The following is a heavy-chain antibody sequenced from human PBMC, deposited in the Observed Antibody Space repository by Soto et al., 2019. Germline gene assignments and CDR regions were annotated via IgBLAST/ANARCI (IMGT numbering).Heavy chain of an antibody. CDR1: GFTFSDFA. V-gene: IGHV3-23*01. J-gene: IGHJ4*02. D-gene: IGHD2-2*01. CDR2: ITGSGGST. CDR3: AKGSSAARPYYFDS. Sequence: EVQLLESGGGLVQPGGSLRLSCAASGFTFSDFAMGWVRQAPGKGLDWVSAITGSGGSTYHADSVQGRLTISRDNSKNTLYLQMNSLRAEDSAMYSCAKGSSAARPYYFDSWGQGAEVSVSS.